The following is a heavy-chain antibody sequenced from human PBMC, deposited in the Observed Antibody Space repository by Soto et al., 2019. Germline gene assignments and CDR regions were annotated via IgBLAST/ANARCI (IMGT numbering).Heavy chain of an antibody. CDR3: ARGLYCLTGRCFPNWVDA. D-gene: IGHD2-15*01. V-gene: IGHV4-30-4*01. J-gene: IGHJ5*02. CDR1: GDSISTVDSF. Sequence: SETLSLTCSVSGDSISTVDSFWAWIRQPPGQALEYIGYSYKSTTTYYNPSVEGRVAISLDTSKSQFSLPVTSVTAADTAVYFCARGLYCLTGRCFPNWVDAWGQGTLVTDSS. CDR2: SYKSTTT.